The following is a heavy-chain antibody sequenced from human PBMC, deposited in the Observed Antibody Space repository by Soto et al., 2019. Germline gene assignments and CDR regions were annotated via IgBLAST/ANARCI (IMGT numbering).Heavy chain of an antibody. J-gene: IGHJ6*02. CDR2: INSDGSIT. CDR3: ARQEGAAFYYDGMDV. CDR1: GFTFSRYW. Sequence: EVQLVESGGGLVQPGGSLRLSCAASGFTFSRYWMHWVRQAPGKGLVWVSRINSDGSITNYADSVKGRFTISRDNAKNTLYLHMNSLGAEDTAVDYCARQEGAAFYYDGMDVWGQGTTVTVSS. V-gene: IGHV3-74*01.